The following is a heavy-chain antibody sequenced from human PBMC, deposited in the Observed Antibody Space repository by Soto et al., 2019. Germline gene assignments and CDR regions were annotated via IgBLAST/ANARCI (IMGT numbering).Heavy chain of an antibody. D-gene: IGHD6-13*01. CDR3: ARESSSWYRRYGMDV. J-gene: IGHJ6*02. V-gene: IGHV1-2*04. Sequence: QLQLVQSGAEVKKPGASVKVSCKASGYTFTGYYMHWVRQAPGQGLEWMGWINPNSGGTNYAQKFQGWVTMTRDTSISTAYMELSRLRSDDTAVYYCARESSSWYRRYGMDVWGQGTTVTVSS. CDR1: GYTFTGYY. CDR2: INPNSGGT.